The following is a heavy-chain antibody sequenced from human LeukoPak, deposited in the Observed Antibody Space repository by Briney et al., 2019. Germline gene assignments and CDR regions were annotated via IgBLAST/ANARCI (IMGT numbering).Heavy chain of an antibody. V-gene: IGHV1-2*02. J-gene: IGHJ5*02. CDR2: INPNSGGT. CDR3: ARDLGWFGEFDNWFDP. Sequence: ASVKVSCKASGYTFTGYYMHWVRQAPGQGLEWMGWINPNSGGTNYAQKLQGRVTMTRDTSISTAYMELSRLRSDDTAVYYCARDLGWFGEFDNWFDPWGQGTLVTVSS. CDR1: GYTFTGYY. D-gene: IGHD3-10*01.